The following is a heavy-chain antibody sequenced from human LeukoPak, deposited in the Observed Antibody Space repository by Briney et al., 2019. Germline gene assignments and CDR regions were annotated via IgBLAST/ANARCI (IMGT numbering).Heavy chain of an antibody. CDR3: ARTPMGSYYNY. V-gene: IGHV4-34*01. J-gene: IGHJ4*02. CDR1: GGSVSGYY. Sequence: SETLSLTCAVYGGSVSGYYWSWIRQPPGKGLEWIGEIYHSGSTNYNPSLKSRVTISVDKSKNQFSLKLTSVTAADTAVYYCARTPMGSYYNYWGQGTLVTVSS. D-gene: IGHD3-10*01. CDR2: IYHSGST.